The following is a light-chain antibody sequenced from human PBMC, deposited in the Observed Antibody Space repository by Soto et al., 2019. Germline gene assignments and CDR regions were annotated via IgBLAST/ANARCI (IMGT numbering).Light chain of an antibody. CDR2: DAS. J-gene: IGKJ5*01. Sequence: EIVLTQSPATLSFSPGEGATLSSRASQSVSSFLAWYQHKPGQPPRLLMYDASNRATGIPARFSGSGSGTDFTLTISSLEPEDFALYYCQQLSNWPSITFGQGTRLEI. CDR1: QSVSSF. CDR3: QQLSNWPSIT. V-gene: IGKV3-11*01.